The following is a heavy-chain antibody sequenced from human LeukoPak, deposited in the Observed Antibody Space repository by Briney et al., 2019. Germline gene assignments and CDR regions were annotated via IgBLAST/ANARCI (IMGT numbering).Heavy chain of an antibody. V-gene: IGHV4-34*01. CDR3: ARGSDFDYWAPFDI. Sequence: KPSETLSLTCAVYGGSFRGYYWSWIRQPPGKGLEWIGEINHSGSTNYNPSLKSRVTISVDTSKNQFSLKLSSVTAADTAVYYCARGSDFDYWAPFDIWGQGTMVTVSS. CDR1: GGSFRGYY. D-gene: IGHD2-8*02. J-gene: IGHJ3*02. CDR2: INHSGST.